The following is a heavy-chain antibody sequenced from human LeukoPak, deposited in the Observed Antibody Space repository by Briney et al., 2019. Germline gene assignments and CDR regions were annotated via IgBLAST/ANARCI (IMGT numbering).Heavy chain of an antibody. CDR2: IWYDGTNQ. CDR1: GFTFSAYD. V-gene: IGHV3-33*08. J-gene: IGHJ4*02. CDR3: ARDWSSTSFDY. D-gene: IGHD2-2*01. Sequence: GGSLRLSCAASGFTFSAYDMRWVRQAPGKGLEWVAIIWYDGTNQYYADSVKGRFTISRDNSTNTLYLQMNSLRAEDTAVYYCARDWSSTSFDYWGQGTLVTVSS.